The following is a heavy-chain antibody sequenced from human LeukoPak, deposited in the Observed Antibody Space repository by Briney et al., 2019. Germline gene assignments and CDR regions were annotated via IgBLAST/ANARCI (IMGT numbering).Heavy chain of an antibody. CDR2: ISYDGSNK. J-gene: IGHJ4*02. V-gene: IGHV3-30-3*01. CDR1: GFTLSSYA. D-gene: IGHD6-13*01. Sequence: GGSLRLSCAASGFTLSSYAMHWVRQAPGKGLEWVAVISYDGSNKYYADSVKGRFTISRDNSKNTLYLQMNSLRAEDTAVYYCARGLAAAGGDFDYWGQGTLVTVSS. CDR3: ARGLAAAGGDFDY.